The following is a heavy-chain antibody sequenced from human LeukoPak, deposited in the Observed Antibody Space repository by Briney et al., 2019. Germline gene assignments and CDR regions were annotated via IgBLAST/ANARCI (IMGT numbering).Heavy chain of an antibody. CDR3: ARGPIIAATRPIVLMAGGWFDP. D-gene: IGHD2-8*01. CDR1: GGSFSGYY. J-gene: IGHJ5*02. CDR2: INHSGST. Sequence: SETLSLTCAVYGGSFSGYYWSWIRQPPGKGLEWIGEINHSGSTNYNPSLKSRVTISVDTSKNQFSLKLSSVTAADTAVYYCARGPIIAATRPIVLMAGGWFDPWGQGTLVTVSS. V-gene: IGHV4-34*01.